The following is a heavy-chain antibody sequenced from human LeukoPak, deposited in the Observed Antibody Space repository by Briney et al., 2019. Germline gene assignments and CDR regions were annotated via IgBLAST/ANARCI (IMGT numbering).Heavy chain of an antibody. D-gene: IGHD3-10*01. J-gene: IGHJ4*02. CDR1: GFTFSSYG. CDR3: AKDRNFLRLLWFGEFDY. Sequence: PGGSLRLSCAASGFTFSSYGMHWVRQAPGKGLEWVAFIRYDGSNKYYADSVKGRFTISRDNSKNTLYLQMNSLRAEDTAVYYCAKDRNFLRLLWFGEFDYWGQGTLVTVSS. V-gene: IGHV3-30*02. CDR2: IRYDGSNK.